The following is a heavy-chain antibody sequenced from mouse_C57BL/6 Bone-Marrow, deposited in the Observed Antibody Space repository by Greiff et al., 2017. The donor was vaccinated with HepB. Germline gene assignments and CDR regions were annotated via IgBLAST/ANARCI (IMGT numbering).Heavy chain of an antibody. Sequence: DVKLVESGGGLVQPGGSLSLSCAASGFTFTDYYMSWVRQPPGKALEWLGFIRNKANGYTTEYSASVKGRFTISRDNSQSILYLQMNALRAEDSATYYCARSLSTGSWFAYWGQGTLVTVSA. CDR3: ARSLSTGSWFAY. D-gene: IGHD4-1*02. CDR2: IRNKANGYTT. J-gene: IGHJ3*01. V-gene: IGHV7-3*01. CDR1: GFTFTDYY.